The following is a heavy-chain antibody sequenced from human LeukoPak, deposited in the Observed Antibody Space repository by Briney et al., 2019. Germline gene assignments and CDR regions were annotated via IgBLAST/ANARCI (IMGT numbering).Heavy chain of an antibody. CDR2: ISSSSSTI. Sequence: GGSLRLSCAASGFTFSSYSMNWVRQAPGKGLEWVSYISSSSSTIYYADSVKGRFTISRDNAKNSLYLQMNSLRDEDTAVYYCAKAAGLEWELLRPVDYWGQGTLVTVSS. J-gene: IGHJ4*02. V-gene: IGHV3-48*02. CDR3: AKAAGLEWELLRPVDY. D-gene: IGHD1-26*01. CDR1: GFTFSSYS.